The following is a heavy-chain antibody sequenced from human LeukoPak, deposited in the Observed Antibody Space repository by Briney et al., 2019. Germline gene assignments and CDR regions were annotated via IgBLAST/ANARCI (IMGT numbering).Heavy chain of an antibody. J-gene: IGHJ4*02. CDR2: ISSSSSYI. CDR3: ARSPVAARPPFDY. V-gene: IGHV3-21*01. CDR1: GFTFSSYS. Sequence: GGSLRLSCAASGFTFSSYSMSWVRQAPGKGLEWVSSISSSSSYIYYADSVKGRFTISRDNAKNSLYLQMNSLRAEDTAVYYCARSPVAARPPFDYWGQGTLVTVSS. D-gene: IGHD6-6*01.